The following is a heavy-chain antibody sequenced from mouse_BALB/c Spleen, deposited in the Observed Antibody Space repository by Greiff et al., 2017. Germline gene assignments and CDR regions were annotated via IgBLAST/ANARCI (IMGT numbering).Heavy chain of an antibody. D-gene: IGHD4-1*01. CDR2: ISYSGST. Sequence: VQLKESGPSLVKPSQTLSLTCSVTGDSITSGYWNWIRKFPGNKLEYMGYISYSGSTYYNPSLKSRISITRDTSKNQYYLQLNSVTTEDTATYYCARIISPLGRDYAMDYWGQGTSVTVSS. V-gene: IGHV3-8*02. CDR3: ARIISPLGRDYAMDY. CDR1: GDSITSGY. J-gene: IGHJ4*01.